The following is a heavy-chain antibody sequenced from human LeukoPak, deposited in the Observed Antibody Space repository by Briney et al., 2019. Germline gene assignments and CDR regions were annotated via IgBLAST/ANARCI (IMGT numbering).Heavy chain of an antibody. J-gene: IGHJ4*02. V-gene: IGHV4-39*01. Sequence: PSETLSLTCTVSGGSISSSSYSWGWIRQPPGKGLEWIGSIYYSGSTYYNPSLKSRVTISVDTSKNQFSLKLSSVTAADTAVYYCARLYSSSWYGPFVDYWGQGTLVTVSS. CDR3: ARLYSSSWYGPFVDY. D-gene: IGHD6-13*01. CDR1: GGSISSSSYS. CDR2: IYYSGST.